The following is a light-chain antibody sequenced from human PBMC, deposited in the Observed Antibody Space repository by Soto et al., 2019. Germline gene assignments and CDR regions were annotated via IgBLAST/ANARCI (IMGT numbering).Light chain of an antibody. CDR1: QGISRY. J-gene: IGKJ4*01. CDR3: QQLYSYRLT. V-gene: IGKV1-9*01. CDR2: AVS. Sequence: DIQLTQSPSFLSASVGDRVTITCRASQGISRYFAWYQQKPGKAPKLLIYAVSTLQGGVPSRFSGSASGTEFTLTISSLQPEDFAAYDCQQLYSYRLTFGGGTKVEIK.